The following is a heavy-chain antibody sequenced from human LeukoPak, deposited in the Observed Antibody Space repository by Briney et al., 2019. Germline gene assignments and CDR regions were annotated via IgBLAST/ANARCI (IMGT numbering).Heavy chain of an antibody. CDR1: GGSISSYY. V-gene: IGHV4-59*08. CDR3: ARQVARNYDYVWGSYRSPKDDAFDI. D-gene: IGHD3-16*02. J-gene: IGHJ3*02. Sequence: PSETLSLTCSVSGGSISSYYWSWIRQPPGKGLAWIGYIYYSGSTNFNPSLKSRVTITVDTSKNRFSLKLSSATAATTAVYYCARQVARNYDYVWGSYRSPKDDAFDIWGQGTMVTVSS. CDR2: IYYSGST.